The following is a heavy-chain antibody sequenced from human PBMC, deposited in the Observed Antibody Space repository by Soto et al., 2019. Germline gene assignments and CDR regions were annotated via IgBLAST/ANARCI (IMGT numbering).Heavy chain of an antibody. D-gene: IGHD3-10*01. J-gene: IGHJ6*02. Sequence: QVQLVQSGAEVKKPGASVKVSCKASGYTFTSYGISWVRQAPGQGLEWMGWISAYNGNTNYAQKLQGRVTMTTDTCTHTAXMELRSLRSDDTAVYYCARDRGAGSGDYYYYGMDVWGQGTTVTVSS. CDR2: ISAYNGNT. CDR1: GYTFTSYG. V-gene: IGHV1-18*01. CDR3: ARDRGAGSGDYYYYGMDV.